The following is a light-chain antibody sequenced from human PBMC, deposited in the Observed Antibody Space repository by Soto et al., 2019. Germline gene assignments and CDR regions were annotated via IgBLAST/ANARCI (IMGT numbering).Light chain of an antibody. CDR3: QSYDSSLGGVV. CDR1: SSNVGAGYD. J-gene: IGLJ3*02. Sequence: QSVLTRPPSVSGAPGERVAISCTGSSSNVGAGYDVHWYQQLPGTAPKLLIYNNNNRPSGVPDRFSGSRSGTSASLAITGLQADDEADYHCQSYDSSLGGVVFGGGTKLTVL. V-gene: IGLV1-40*01. CDR2: NNN.